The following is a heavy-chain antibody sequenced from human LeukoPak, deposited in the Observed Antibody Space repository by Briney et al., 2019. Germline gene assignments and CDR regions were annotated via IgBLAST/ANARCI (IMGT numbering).Heavy chain of an antibody. CDR3: ARDQYDTWSRRGNFDS. D-gene: IGHD3-3*01. J-gene: IGHJ4*02. CDR1: GLIFSDYY. CDR2: ISDTGKTI. Sequence: PGGSLRLSCTASGLIFSDYYMSWIRQAPGKGLEWVAYISDTGKTIYYADSVKGRFTISRDNTKNSLYLQMNSLRAEDTAVFYCARDQYDTWSRRGNFDSWGQGTLVIVSS. V-gene: IGHV3-11*01.